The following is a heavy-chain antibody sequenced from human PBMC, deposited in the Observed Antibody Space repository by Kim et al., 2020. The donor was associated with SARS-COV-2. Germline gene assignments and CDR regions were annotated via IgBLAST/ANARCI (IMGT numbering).Heavy chain of an antibody. Sequence: YADTMTGRITISRDNSNNTRYLQMSSLRAEDTAVYYCAKDASEATGAFDSWGQRTMVTVSS. V-gene: IGHV3-30*02. CDR3: AKDASEATGAFDS. J-gene: IGHJ3*02.